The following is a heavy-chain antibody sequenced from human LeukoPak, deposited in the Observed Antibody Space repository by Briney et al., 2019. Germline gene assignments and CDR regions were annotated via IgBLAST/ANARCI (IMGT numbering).Heavy chain of an antibody. CDR1: GGSISNSNYY. J-gene: IGHJ4*02. V-gene: IGHV4-39*07. CDR3: ARHYDFWSGYNY. Sequence: SETLSLTCTVSGGSISNSNYYWGWIRQSPGKGLEWIGEISHTGSAHYNPSLESRVTILRDKSKNQFSLMLRSVTTADTAVYYCARHYDFWSGYNYWGQGTLVTVAS. CDR2: ISHTGSA. D-gene: IGHD3-3*01.